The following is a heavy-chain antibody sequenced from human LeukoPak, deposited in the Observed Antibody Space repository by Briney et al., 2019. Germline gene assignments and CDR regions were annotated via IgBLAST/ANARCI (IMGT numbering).Heavy chain of an antibody. J-gene: IGHJ5*02. V-gene: IGHV3-7*04. CDR2: INKGGSEK. CDR1: GFTFSNYW. CDR3: AGGYSSPP. D-gene: IGHD6-19*01. Sequence: QPGGSLRLSCAASGFTFSNYWMSWVRQAPGKGLEWVAHINKGGSEKYYVDSVKGRFTISRDNAKNSLYLQMNSLRAEDTAVYYCAGGYSSPPWGQGTLATVSS.